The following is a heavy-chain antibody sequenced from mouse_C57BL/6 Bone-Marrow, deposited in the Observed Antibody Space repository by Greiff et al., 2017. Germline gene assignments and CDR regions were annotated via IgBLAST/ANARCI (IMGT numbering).Heavy chain of an antibody. CDR2: ISDGGSYT. J-gene: IGHJ3*01. CDR3: ARDHGLFAY. CDR1: GFTFSSYA. D-gene: IGHD1-1*01. V-gene: IGHV5-4*01. Sequence: DVQLQESGGGLVKPGGSLKLSCAASGFTFSSYAMSWVRQTPEKRLEWVATISDGGSYTYYPDNVKGRFTISRDNAKNNLYLQMSHLKSEDTAMYYCARDHGLFAYWGQGTLVTVSA.